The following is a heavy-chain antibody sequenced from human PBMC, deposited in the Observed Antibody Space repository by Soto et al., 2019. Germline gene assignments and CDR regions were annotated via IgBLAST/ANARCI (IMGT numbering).Heavy chain of an antibody. J-gene: IGHJ4*02. CDR2: IYYSGST. D-gene: IGHD5-12*01. CDR1: GGSISSYY. Sequence: TSETLSLTCTVSGGSISSYYWSWIRQPPGKGLEWIGYIYYSGSTNYNPSLKSRVTISVDTSKNQFSLKLSSVTAADTAVYYCATQSRDGYNFDYWGQGTLVTVSS. V-gene: IGHV4-59*08. CDR3: ATQSRDGYNFDY.